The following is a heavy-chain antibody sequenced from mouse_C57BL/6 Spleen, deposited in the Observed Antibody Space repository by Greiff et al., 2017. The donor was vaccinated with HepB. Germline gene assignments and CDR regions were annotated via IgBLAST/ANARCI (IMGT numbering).Heavy chain of an antibody. D-gene: IGHD2-1*01. CDR1: GYTFTSYW. J-gene: IGHJ1*03. CDR3: ARRGNYHWYFGV. CDR2: IDPSDSYT. V-gene: IGHV1-69*01. Sequence: VQLQQPGAELVMPGASVKLSCKASGYTFTSYWMHWVKQRPGQGLEWIGEIDPSDSYTNYNQKFKGKSTLTVDKSSSTAYMQLSSLTSEDSAVYYCARRGNYHWYFGVWGTGTTVTVSS.